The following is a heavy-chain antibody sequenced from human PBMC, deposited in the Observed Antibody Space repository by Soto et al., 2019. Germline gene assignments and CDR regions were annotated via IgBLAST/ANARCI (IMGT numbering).Heavy chain of an antibody. CDR3: AKDIRPENYYGSGSYFH. D-gene: IGHD3-10*01. V-gene: IGHV3-23*01. Sequence: EVQLLESGGGLVQPGGSLRLSCAASGFTFSSYAMSWVRQAPGKGLEWVSAISGSGGSTYYADSVKGRFTISRDNSKNTLYLQMNSLRAEDTAVYYCAKDIRPENYYGSGSYFHWGQGTLVTVSS. CDR1: GFTFSSYA. J-gene: IGHJ4*02. CDR2: ISGSGGST.